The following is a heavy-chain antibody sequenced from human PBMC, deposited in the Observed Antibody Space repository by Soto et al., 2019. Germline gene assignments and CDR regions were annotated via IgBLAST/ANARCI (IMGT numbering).Heavy chain of an antibody. CDR3: AKGPTIFGVVITFEYYYGMDV. CDR1: GFILSSSA. J-gene: IGHJ6*02. V-gene: IGHV3-23*01. Sequence: GGSLRLSCAASGFILSSSAMSWVRQAPGKGLEWVSAISGSGTSTYYADSVKGRFTISGDNSKNTVYLQMNSLRAEDTAVYYCAKGPTIFGVVITFEYYYGMDVWGRGTTVTVSS. D-gene: IGHD3-3*01. CDR2: ISGSGTST.